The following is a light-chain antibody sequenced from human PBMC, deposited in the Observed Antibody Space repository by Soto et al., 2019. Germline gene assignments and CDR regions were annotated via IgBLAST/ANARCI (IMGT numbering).Light chain of an antibody. J-gene: IGLJ2*01. CDR1: SGDVGGYTY. V-gene: IGLV2-8*01. CDR3: CSSGGRNGFVV. Sequence: QSVLTQPPSASESPGQSVTISCTGVSGDVGGYTYVSWYQHSPGKAPKLLIYEVSKRPQGVPDRFTGSKSGNTAYLTVSELQADDEADYYCCSSGGRNGFVVFGGGTTLPVL. CDR2: EVS.